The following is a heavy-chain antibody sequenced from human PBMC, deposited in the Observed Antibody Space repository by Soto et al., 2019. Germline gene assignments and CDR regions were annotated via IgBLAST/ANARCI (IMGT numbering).Heavy chain of an antibody. V-gene: IGHV1-69*06. CDR2: IIPIFGTA. CDR1: GGTFSSYA. Sequence: ASVKVSCKASGGTFSSYAISWVRQAPGQGLEWMGGIIPIFGTANYAQRFQGGVTITADKSTSTAYMELSSLRSEDTAVYYCACNDYYYGMDVWGQGTTVTVSS. J-gene: IGHJ6*02. CDR3: ACNDYYYGMDV.